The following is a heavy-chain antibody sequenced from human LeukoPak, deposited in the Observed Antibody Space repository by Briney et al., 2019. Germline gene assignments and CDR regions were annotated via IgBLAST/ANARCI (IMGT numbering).Heavy chain of an antibody. CDR3: ARFDYGGNLGFDY. J-gene: IGHJ4*02. D-gene: IGHD4-23*01. CDR1: GFTFSSYG. CDR2: IWYDGSNK. V-gene: IGHV3-33*01. Sequence: PGGSLRLSCAASGFTFSSYGMHWVRQAPGKGLEWVAVIWYDGSNKYYADSVKGRFTISRDNSKNTLYLQMNSLRAGDTAVYYCARFDYGGNLGFDYWGQGTLVTVSS.